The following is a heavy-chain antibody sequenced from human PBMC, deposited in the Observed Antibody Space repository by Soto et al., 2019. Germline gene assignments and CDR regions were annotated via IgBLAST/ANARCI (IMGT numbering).Heavy chain of an antibody. CDR2: IIPIFGTA. CDR3: ARDVPSGCISTSCDDDWFDP. D-gene: IGHD2-2*01. CDR1: GGTFSSYA. J-gene: IGHJ5*02. Sequence: QVQLVQSGAEVKKPGSSVKVSCKASGGTFSSYAISWVRQAPGQGLEWMGGIIPIFGTANYAQKFQGRLTITADESTSTAYMELSSMRSEDTAVYDCARDVPSGCISTSCDDDWFDPWGQGTLVTVSS. V-gene: IGHV1-69*12.